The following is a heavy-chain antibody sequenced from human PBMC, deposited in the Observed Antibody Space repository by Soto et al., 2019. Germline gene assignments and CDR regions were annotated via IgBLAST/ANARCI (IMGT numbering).Heavy chain of an antibody. D-gene: IGHD6-19*01. Sequence: EVQLLDSGGGLVQPGGSLRLSCAASGFTFSSYAMTWVRQAPGKGLEWVSGISDDGGSTYYADSVKGRFIISRDNSKNTLYLQMNSLRAEDTALYYCAKRHSGWYNWFDPWGQGTQVTVSS. CDR2: ISDDGGST. J-gene: IGHJ5*02. CDR3: AKRHSGWYNWFDP. CDR1: GFTFSSYA. V-gene: IGHV3-23*01.